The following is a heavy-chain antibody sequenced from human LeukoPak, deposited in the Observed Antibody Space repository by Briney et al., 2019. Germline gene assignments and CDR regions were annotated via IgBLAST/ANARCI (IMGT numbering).Heavy chain of an antibody. Sequence: PSETLSLTCTVSGGSISSSSYYWGWIRQPPGKGLEWIGSIYYSGSTYYNPSLKSRVTISVDTSKNQFSLKLSSVTAADTAVYYCARVSGYSSSWRPPYFDYWGQGTLVTVSS. CDR2: IYYSGST. J-gene: IGHJ4*02. V-gene: IGHV4-39*07. CDR1: GGSISSSSYY. D-gene: IGHD6-13*01. CDR3: ARVSGYSSSWRPPYFDY.